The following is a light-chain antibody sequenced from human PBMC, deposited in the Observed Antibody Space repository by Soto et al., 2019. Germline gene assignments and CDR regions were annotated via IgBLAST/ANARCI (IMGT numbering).Light chain of an antibody. CDR3: SSYTSSSTLV. V-gene: IGLV2-14*01. CDR2: DVS. CDR1: GSDVGGYNY. J-gene: IGLJ2*01. Sequence: QSALTQPASVSGSPGQSITISCTGTGSDVGGYNYVSWYQQHPGKAPKLMIYDVSNRPSGVSNRFSGSKSGNTASLTISGLQAEDEADYYCSSYTSSSTLVFGGGTKRTVL.